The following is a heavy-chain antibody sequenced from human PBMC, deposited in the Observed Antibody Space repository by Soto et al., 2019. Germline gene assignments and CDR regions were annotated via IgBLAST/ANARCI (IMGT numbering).Heavy chain of an antibody. CDR3: ARDDSSGYYGGYAFAI. D-gene: IGHD3-22*01. J-gene: IGHJ3*02. CDR1: GVSIFSYY. Sequence: SETLSLTCTVSGVSIFSYYWSWLLQPPGKGLEWIGNIYNSGTTNYSPSLKSRVTISVHTSKNQFSLKLNSVTAADTAVYYCARDDSSGYYGGYAFAIWGLGTMVT. V-gene: IGHV4-59*01. CDR2: IYNSGTT.